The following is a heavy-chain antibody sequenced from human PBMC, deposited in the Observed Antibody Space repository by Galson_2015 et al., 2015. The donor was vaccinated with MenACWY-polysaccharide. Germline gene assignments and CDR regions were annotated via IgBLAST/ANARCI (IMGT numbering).Heavy chain of an antibody. Sequence: SLRLSCAVSGFTFKNYWMSWVRQAPGKGLEWVANIKKDGSEKYCVDSVKGRFTISRDNGRSSLYLQMNGLRAEDTAVYCCAKGHYGMDVWGQGTTVTVS. J-gene: IGHJ6*02. CDR3: AKGHYGMDV. CDR2: IKKDGSEK. CDR1: GFTFKNYW. V-gene: IGHV3-7*01.